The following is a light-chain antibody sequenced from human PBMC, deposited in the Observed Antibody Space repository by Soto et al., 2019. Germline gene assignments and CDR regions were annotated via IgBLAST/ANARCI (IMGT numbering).Light chain of an antibody. CDR3: CSYAGSYTYV. CDR2: DVS. J-gene: IGLJ1*01. V-gene: IGLV2-11*01. CDR1: SSHVGGSNY. Sequence: SVLTQPRSVSGSPGQSVTISCTVTSSHVGGSNYVSWYQQLPGKAPKLMIYDVSQRPSGVPDRFSGSKSGNTASLTISGLQAEDEADYYCCSYAGSYTYVFRTGTKVTVL.